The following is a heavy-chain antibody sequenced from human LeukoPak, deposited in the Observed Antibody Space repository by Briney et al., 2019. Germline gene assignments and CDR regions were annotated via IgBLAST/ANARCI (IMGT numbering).Heavy chain of an antibody. Sequence: GGSLRLSCAASGFTFDDYGMSWVRQAPGKGLEWVSVIYSGGSTYYADSVKGRFTISRDNSKNTLYLQMNSLRAEDTAVYYCARARVAYYYYGMDVWGQGTTVTVSS. V-gene: IGHV3-53*01. CDR3: ARARVAYYYYGMDV. CDR1: GFTFDDYG. J-gene: IGHJ6*02. CDR2: IYSGGST.